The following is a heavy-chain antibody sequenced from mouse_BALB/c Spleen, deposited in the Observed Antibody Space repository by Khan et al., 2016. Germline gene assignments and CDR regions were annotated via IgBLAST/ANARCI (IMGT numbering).Heavy chain of an antibody. D-gene: IGHD1-1*01. CDR3: ARAGYYGYLVY. J-gene: IGHJ3*01. V-gene: IGHV4-1*02. CDR1: GFDFRRYW. Sequence: EVQLQASGGGLVQPGGSLKLSCVDSGFDFRRYWMSWVRQAPGKGLEWIGEINPDSRTINYSPSLKDKFTISRDNAKRTLYLQMSKVRSEDTALYYCARAGYYGYLVYWGQGTLVSVSA. CDR2: INPDSRTI.